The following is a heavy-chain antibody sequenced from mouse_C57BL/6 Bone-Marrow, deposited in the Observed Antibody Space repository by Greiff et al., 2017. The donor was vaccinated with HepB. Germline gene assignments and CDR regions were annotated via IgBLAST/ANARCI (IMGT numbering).Heavy chain of an antibody. D-gene: IGHD4-1*01. CDR3: AREIHWVPPMDY. V-gene: IGHV1-64*01. J-gene: IGHJ4*01. CDR2: IHPNSGST. CDR1: GYTFTSYW. Sequence: VQLQHPGAELVKPGASVKLSCKASGYTFTSYWMHWVKQRPGQGLEWIGMIHPNSGSTNYNEKFKSKATLSVDKSSSTAYMQLSSLTSEDSAVYYCAREIHWVPPMDYWGQGTSVTVAS.